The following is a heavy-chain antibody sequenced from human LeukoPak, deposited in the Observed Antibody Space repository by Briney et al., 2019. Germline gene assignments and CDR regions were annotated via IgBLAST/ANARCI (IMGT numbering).Heavy chain of an antibody. Sequence: SETLSLTCTVSGGSISSYYWSWIRQPAGKGLEWIGRIYTGGSTNYNPSLKSRVTMSVDASKNQFSLKLSSVTAADTAVYYCARDGWIQLWSTYYYGMDVWGQGTTVTVSS. D-gene: IGHD5-18*01. J-gene: IGHJ6*02. CDR2: IYTGGST. CDR3: ARDGWIQLWSTYYYGMDV. V-gene: IGHV4-4*07. CDR1: GGSISSYY.